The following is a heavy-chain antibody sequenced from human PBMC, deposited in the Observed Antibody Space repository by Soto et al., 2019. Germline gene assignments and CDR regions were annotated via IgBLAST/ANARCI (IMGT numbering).Heavy chain of an antibody. CDR2: IVVGSGNT. CDR1: GFTFTSSA. Sequence: SVKVSCKASGFTFTSSAMQWVRQARGQRLEWIGWIVVGSGNTNYAQKFQERVTITRDMSTSTAYMELSSLRSEDTAVYYCAARYCSSTSCYFFAFDIWGQGTMVTVSS. CDR3: AARYCSSTSCYFFAFDI. V-gene: IGHV1-58*02. D-gene: IGHD2-2*01. J-gene: IGHJ3*02.